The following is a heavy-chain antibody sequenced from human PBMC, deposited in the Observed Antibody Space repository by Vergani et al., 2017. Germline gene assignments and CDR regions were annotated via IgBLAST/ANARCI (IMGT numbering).Heavy chain of an antibody. Sequence: QVQLVESGGGVVQPGRSLRLSCAASGFTFSSYGMHWVRQAPGKGLEWVAVISYDGSNKYYADSVKGRFTISRDNSKNTLYVQMNSLRAEDTAVYYCAKASPSSGSYFRYYYGMDVWGQGTTVTVSS. J-gene: IGHJ6*02. CDR1: GFTFSSYG. V-gene: IGHV3-30*18. CDR2: ISYDGSNK. D-gene: IGHD1-26*01. CDR3: AKASPSSGSYFRYYYGMDV.